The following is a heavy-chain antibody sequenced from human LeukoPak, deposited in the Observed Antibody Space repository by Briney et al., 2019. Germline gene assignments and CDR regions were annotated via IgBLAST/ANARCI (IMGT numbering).Heavy chain of an antibody. CDR2: IYYSGST. CDR1: GDSISSGDYY. V-gene: IGHV4-30-4*08. CDR3: AREGDYYDSSGYGSTWFDP. Sequence: SQTLSLTCTVSGDSISSGDYYWRWIRQPPGKGLEWIGYIYYSGSTYYNPSLKSRVTISVDTSKNQFSLKLSSVTAADTTVYYCAREGDYYDSSGYGSTWFDPWGQGTLVTVS. J-gene: IGHJ5*02. D-gene: IGHD3-22*01.